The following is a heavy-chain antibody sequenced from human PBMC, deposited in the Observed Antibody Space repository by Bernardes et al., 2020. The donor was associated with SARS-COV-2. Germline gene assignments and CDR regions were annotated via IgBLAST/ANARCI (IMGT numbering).Heavy chain of an antibody. CDR2: IYYSGST. V-gene: IGHV4-61*05. J-gene: IGHJ6*02. CDR1: GDSISSAIYY. Sequence: SETLSLTCTVSGDSISSAIYYWGWIRQPPGKGLEWIGYIYYSGSTNYNPSLKSRVTISVNTSKNEFFLRLSSVTAADTAVYYCARHSNLCANGICHTYYYYGMDVWGQGTTVTVSS. D-gene: IGHD2-8*01. CDR3: ARHSNLCANGICHTYYYYGMDV.